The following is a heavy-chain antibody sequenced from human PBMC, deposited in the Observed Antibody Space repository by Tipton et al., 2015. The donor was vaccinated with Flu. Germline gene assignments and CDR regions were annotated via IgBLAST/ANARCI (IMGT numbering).Heavy chain of an antibody. J-gene: IGHJ4*02. CDR2: IRYDGSNK. V-gene: IGHV3-30*02. D-gene: IGHD3-22*01. CDR1: GFTFSSYG. Sequence: GSLRLSCAASGFTFSSYGMHWVRQAPGKGLEWVAFIRYDGSNKYYADSVKGRFTISRDNSKNTLYLQMNSLRAEDTVVYYCAKDKTSSYYYDSSGYYGLGYWGQGTLVTVSS. CDR3: AKDKTSSYYYDSSGYYGLGY.